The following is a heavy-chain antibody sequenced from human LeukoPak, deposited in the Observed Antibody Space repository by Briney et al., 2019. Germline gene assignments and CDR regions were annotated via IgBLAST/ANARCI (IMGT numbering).Heavy chain of an antibody. J-gene: IGHJ4*02. Sequence: SQTLALMCSFSGRPLRRYYWRWIRQPAAKALEGIGRIYTRGSTNYNPSLKSRVTMSVDTSKNQFSLKLSSVTAADTAVYYCAREDEVVPAVTTFDYWGQGTLVTVSS. V-gene: IGHV4-4*07. CDR3: AREDEVVPAVTTFDY. CDR2: IYTRGST. CDR1: GRPLRRYY. D-gene: IGHD2-2*01.